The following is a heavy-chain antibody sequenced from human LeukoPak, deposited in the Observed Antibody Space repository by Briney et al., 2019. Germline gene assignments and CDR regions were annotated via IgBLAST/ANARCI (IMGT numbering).Heavy chain of an antibody. Sequence: SETLSLTCTVSGSSISSYYWSWIRQPPGKGLEWIGYIYYSGSTNYNPSLKSRVTISVDTSKNQFSLKLTSVTAADTAMYYCATQILLCHYYWGQGTLVTVSS. CDR2: IYYSGST. J-gene: IGHJ4*02. CDR1: GSSISSYY. CDR3: ATQILLCHYY. V-gene: IGHV4-59*08. D-gene: IGHD2-21*01.